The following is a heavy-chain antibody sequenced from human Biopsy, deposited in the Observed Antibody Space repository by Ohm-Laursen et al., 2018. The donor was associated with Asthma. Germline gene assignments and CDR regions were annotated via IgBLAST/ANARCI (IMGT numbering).Heavy chain of an antibody. Sequence: ASVKVSCKAPGGTFSNFAISWVRQAPGQGLEWLGGIMTVFGTTNCAQKFQGRVTITADESTSTAYMEVTSLRSEDTAIYYCARCQVGYSSGWSLLLKKIYYSGMDVWGQGTAVTVSS. V-gene: IGHV1-69*13. J-gene: IGHJ6*02. CDR1: GGTFSNFA. CDR2: IMTVFGTT. D-gene: IGHD6-19*01. CDR3: ARCQVGYSSGWSLLLKKIYYSGMDV.